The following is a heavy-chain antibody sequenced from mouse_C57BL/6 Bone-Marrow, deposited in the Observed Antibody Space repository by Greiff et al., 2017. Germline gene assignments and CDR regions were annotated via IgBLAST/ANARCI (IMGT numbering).Heavy chain of an antibody. Sequence: EVQVVEPGGGLVQPGGSLKLSCQASGSTFSNYYRHWVRQTPEKSLEWVAYISNAGGSPYYPDTLKGRFTISRDNAKNTLYLQMSRLKSEHTAMYYCARPQTDQAGEYAMDYWGQGTSVTVSS. CDR1: GSTFSNYY. CDR3: ARPQTDQAGEYAMDY. D-gene: IGHD3-2*02. CDR2: ISNAGGSP. J-gene: IGHJ4*01. V-gene: IGHV5-12*01.